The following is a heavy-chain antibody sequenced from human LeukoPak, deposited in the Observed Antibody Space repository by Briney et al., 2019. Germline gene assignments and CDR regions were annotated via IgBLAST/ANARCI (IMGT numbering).Heavy chain of an antibody. CDR2: IRYDGSNK. V-gene: IGHV3-30*02. D-gene: IGHD2-2*01. CDR3: AKGSGGYQPGLDY. Sequence: GGSLRLSCAASGFTFSSYAMHWVRQAPGKGLEWVAFIRYDGSNKYYADSVKGRFTISRDNSKNTLYLQMNSLRAEDTAVYYCAKGSGGYQPGLDYWGQGTLVTVSS. CDR1: GFTFSSYA. J-gene: IGHJ4*02.